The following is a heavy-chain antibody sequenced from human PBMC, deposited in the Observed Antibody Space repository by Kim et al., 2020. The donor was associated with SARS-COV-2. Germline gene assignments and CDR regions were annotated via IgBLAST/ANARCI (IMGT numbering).Heavy chain of an antibody. CDR2: INPSGGSS. J-gene: IGHJ6*02. D-gene: IGHD3-9*01. V-gene: IGHV1-46*01. CDR1: GYIFTRYY. Sequence: ASVKVSCKTSGYIFTRYYIHWVRQAPGQGLEWMGAINPSGGSSRFAQKFQGRVTMTRDTSTDTIYIEVSSLISEDTAVYYCARERYDISTGHVSRFSYGMDVWGQGTTVTVSS. CDR3: ARERYDISTGHVSRFSYGMDV.